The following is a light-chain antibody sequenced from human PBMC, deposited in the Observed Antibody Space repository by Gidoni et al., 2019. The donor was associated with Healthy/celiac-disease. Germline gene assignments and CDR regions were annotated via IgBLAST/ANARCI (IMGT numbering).Light chain of an antibody. J-gene: IGKJ4*01. V-gene: IGKV1-16*02. CDR2: AAS. CDR1: QGLSNY. CDR3: QQYNDYPRLT. Sequence: DIQMTQFPSSPSASVGDRVTITCRAGQGLSNYLAWFQQKPGKTPKSLIYAASSLQSGVPSKCSGSRSGTNVTLTISSLQPEDFATYYCQQYNDYPRLTFGGXTKVEIK.